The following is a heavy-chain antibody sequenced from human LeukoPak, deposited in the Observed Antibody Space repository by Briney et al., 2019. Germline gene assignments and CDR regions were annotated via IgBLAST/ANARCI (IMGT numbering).Heavy chain of an antibody. Sequence: PSETLSLTCTVSGGSISSYYWSWIRQPPGKGLEWIGYIYYSGSTNYNPSLKSRVTISVDTSKNQFSLKLSSVTAADTAVYYCARLAGYSSSWSFDYWGQGTLVTVSS. D-gene: IGHD6-13*01. CDR3: ARLAGYSSSWSFDY. CDR1: GGSISSYY. J-gene: IGHJ4*02. CDR2: IYYSGST. V-gene: IGHV4-59*12.